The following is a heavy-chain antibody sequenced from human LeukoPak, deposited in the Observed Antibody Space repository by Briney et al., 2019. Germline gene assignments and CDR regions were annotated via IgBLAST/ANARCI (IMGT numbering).Heavy chain of an antibody. CDR3: VQSDDILTGYYY. V-gene: IGHV4-34*01. D-gene: IGHD3-9*01. Sequence: SETLSLTCAVYGGSFSGYYWSWIRQPPGKGLEWIGEINHSGSTNYNPSLKSRVTISVDTSKNQFSLKLSSVTAADTAVYYCVQSDDILTGYYYWGQGTLVTVSS. CDR1: GGSFSGYY. J-gene: IGHJ4*02. CDR2: INHSGST.